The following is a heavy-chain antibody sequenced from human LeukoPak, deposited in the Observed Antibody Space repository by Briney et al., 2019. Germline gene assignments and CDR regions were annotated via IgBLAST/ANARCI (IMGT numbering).Heavy chain of an antibody. J-gene: IGHJ6*03. CDR1: GFTFSSYT. D-gene: IGHD4-17*01. V-gene: IGHV3-30*04. CDR2: MSYGGSNK. Sequence: GGSLRLSCAASGFTFSSYTIHWVRQAPGKGLDWVAVMSYGGSNKYYADSVKGRFTISRDNSKNTLFLQMNSLRAEDTAVYYCARGAVDYVWYYYMDVWGKGTTVTVSS. CDR3: ARGAVDYVWYYYMDV.